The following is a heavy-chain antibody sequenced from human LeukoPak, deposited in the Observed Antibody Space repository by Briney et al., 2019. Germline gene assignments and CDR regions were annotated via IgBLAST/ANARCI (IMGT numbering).Heavy chain of an antibody. CDR1: GGTFSSSA. Sequence: ASVKVSCKASGGTFSSSAISWVRQAPGQGLEWMGGIIPIFGTANYAQKFQGRVTITADESTSTAYMELSSLRSEDTAVYYCARGSAIAAAGAEYFQHWGQGTLVTVSS. CDR3: ARGSAIAAAGAEYFQH. V-gene: IGHV1-69*13. J-gene: IGHJ1*01. D-gene: IGHD6-13*01. CDR2: IIPIFGTA.